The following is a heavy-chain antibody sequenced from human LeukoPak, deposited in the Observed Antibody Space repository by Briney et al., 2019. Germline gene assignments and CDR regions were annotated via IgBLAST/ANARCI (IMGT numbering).Heavy chain of an antibody. CDR2: IYYSGST. J-gene: IGHJ5*02. V-gene: IGHV4-59*01. Sequence: SETLSLTCTVSGGSISSSYWSWIRQPPGKGLEWIGYIYYSGSTNYNPSLKSRVTISVDTSKNQLSLKLSSVTAADTAVYYCARVGPYSSSWYWFDPWGQGTLVTVSS. D-gene: IGHD6-13*01. CDR1: GGSISSSY. CDR3: ARVGPYSSSWYWFDP.